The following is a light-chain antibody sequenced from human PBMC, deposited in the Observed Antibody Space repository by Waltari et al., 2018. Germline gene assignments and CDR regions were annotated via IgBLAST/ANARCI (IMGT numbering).Light chain of an antibody. J-gene: IGKJ2*01. CDR1: QDINRN. V-gene: IGKV1-39*01. CDR2: GAS. Sequence: DIQMTQSPSSLSPSVGDRIIITCRARQDINRNLNWYQKQVGKAPKLLIYGASNLQSGVPSRFSGSGSETDYTLIISSLQPEDSASYFCQQSHSVPYTFGQETKLVIK. CDR3: QQSHSVPYT.